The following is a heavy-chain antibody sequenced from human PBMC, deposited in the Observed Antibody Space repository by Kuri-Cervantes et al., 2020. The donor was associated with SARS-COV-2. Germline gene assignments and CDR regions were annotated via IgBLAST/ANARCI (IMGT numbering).Heavy chain of an antibody. CDR3: ARHQSGYFDY. J-gene: IGHJ4*02. CDR2: INHSGST. CDR1: GYSISSGYY. V-gene: IGHV4-38-2*01. Sequence: ESLKISCAVSGYSISSGYYWGWIRQPPGKGLEWIGEINHSGSTNYNPSLKSRVTISVDTSKNQFSLKLSSVTAADTAVYYCARHQSGYFDYWGQGTLVTVSS. D-gene: IGHD3-3*01.